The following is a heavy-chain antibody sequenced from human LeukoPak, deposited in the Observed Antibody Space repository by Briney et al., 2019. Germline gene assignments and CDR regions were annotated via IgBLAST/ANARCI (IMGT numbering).Heavy chain of an antibody. Sequence: SETLSLTCAVSGASISGSGYYLGWIRQPPGKGLEWIGNIYYTGSTYYNASLQSRVTISIDVSKSQFSLRLSSVTAADTAMYYCVKSGGYGLIDYWGQGTLVTVSS. D-gene: IGHD6-19*01. CDR1: GASISGSGYY. J-gene: IGHJ4*02. V-gene: IGHV4-39*01. CDR2: IYYTGST. CDR3: VKSGGYGLIDY.